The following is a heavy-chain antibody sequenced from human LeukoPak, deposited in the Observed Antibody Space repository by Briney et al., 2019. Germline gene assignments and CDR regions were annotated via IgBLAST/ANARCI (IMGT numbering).Heavy chain of an antibody. CDR2: IYTSGST. Sequence: SETLSLTCTVSGGSISSYYWSWIRQPPGKGLEWIGRIYTSGSTNYNSSLKSRVTISVDKSKNQFSLKLSSVTAADTAVYYCARDRVGYDSSGYHFDYWGQGTLVTVSS. D-gene: IGHD3-22*01. CDR1: GGSISSYY. CDR3: ARDRVGYDSSGYHFDY. V-gene: IGHV4-4*07. J-gene: IGHJ4*02.